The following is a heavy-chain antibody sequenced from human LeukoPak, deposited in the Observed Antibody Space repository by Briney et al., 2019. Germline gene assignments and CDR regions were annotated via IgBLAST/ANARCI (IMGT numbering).Heavy chain of an antibody. Sequence: SETLSLTCAVYGGSFSGYYWSWIRQPPGKGLEWIGEINHSGSTNYNPSLKSRVTISVDTSKNQFSLKLSSVTAADTAVYYCARGSLYYSGYDFDYWGQGTLVTVSS. V-gene: IGHV4-34*01. D-gene: IGHD5-12*01. CDR3: ARGSLYYSGYDFDY. CDR1: GGSFSGYY. J-gene: IGHJ4*02. CDR2: INHSGST.